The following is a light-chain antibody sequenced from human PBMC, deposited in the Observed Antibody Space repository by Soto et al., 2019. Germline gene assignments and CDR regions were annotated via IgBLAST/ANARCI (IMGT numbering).Light chain of an antibody. CDR1: QSVSSY. Sequence: EIVLTQSPATLSLSPGEGATLSCRASQSVSSYLAWYQQKPGQAPRLLIYDASNRATGIPTRFSGSGCGTDFTLTISSLEPDDFAVYYWQQRSNWPLTFGPGTKVDIK. J-gene: IGKJ3*01. CDR2: DAS. CDR3: QQRSNWPLT. V-gene: IGKV3-11*01.